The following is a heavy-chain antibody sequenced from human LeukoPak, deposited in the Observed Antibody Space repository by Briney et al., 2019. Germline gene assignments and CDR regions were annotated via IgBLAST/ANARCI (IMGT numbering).Heavy chain of an antibody. CDR2: ISYDGSNK. CDR3: AKGLTVVYIDY. V-gene: IGHV3-30*18. CDR1: GFXFSSYG. J-gene: IGHJ4*02. Sequence: GGSLRLSCAASGFXFSSYGMHWVRQAPGKGLEWVAVISYDGSNKYYADSVKGRFTISRDNSKNTLYLQMNSLRAEDTAVYYCAKGLTVVYIDYWGQGTLVTVSS. D-gene: IGHD4-23*01.